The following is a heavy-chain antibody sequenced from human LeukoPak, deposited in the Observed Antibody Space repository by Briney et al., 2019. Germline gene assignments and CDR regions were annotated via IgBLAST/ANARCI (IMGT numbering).Heavy chain of an antibody. CDR1: GYTFTSYY. CDR2: INPSGGST. Sequence: GASVKVSCKASGYTFTSYYMHWVRQAPGQGLEWMGIINPSGGSTSYAQKFQGRVTMTRDMSTSTVYMELSRLRSDDTAVYYCAAAGPSDYDYYMDVWGKGTTVTISS. D-gene: IGHD6-13*01. J-gene: IGHJ6*03. V-gene: IGHV1-46*01. CDR3: AAAGPSDYDYYMDV.